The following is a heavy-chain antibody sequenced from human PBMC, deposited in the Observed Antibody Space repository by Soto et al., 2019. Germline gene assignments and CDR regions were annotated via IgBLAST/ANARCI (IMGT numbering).Heavy chain of an antibody. Sequence: SETLSLTCTVSGGSISSYYWSWIRQPPGKGLEWIGYIYYSGSTNYNPSLKSRVTISVDTSKNQFSLKLSSVTAADTAVYYCATMEYYYDSSGYYSYYFDYWGQGTLVTVS. CDR1: GGSISSYY. CDR3: ATMEYYYDSSGYYSYYFDY. V-gene: IGHV4-59*01. D-gene: IGHD3-22*01. CDR2: IYYSGST. J-gene: IGHJ4*02.